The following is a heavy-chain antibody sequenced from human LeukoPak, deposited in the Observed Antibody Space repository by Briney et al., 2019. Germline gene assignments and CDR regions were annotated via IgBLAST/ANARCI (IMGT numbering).Heavy chain of an antibody. Sequence: GGSLRLSCAASGFTFSSHSMNWVRQAPGQGLEWVSYISSSSTIIHYADSVKGRFTISRDDAKNSLYLQMNSLRAEDTAVYYCAKIPYSSGWVQNWFDPWGQGTLVTVSS. D-gene: IGHD6-19*01. CDR3: AKIPYSSGWVQNWFDP. J-gene: IGHJ5*02. CDR2: ISSSSTII. V-gene: IGHV3-48*01. CDR1: GFTFSSHS.